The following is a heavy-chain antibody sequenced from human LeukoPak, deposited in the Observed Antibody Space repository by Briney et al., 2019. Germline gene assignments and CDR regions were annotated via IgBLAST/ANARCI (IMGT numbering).Heavy chain of an antibody. Sequence: PGGSLRLSCAASGFTFSSYWMHWVRQAQGKGLVWVSRIYSDGTGTNYADSVKGRFTISRDNAKNTLYLQMNSLRAEDTAVYYCARQIIGVGHTLDIWGQGTMVTVSS. V-gene: IGHV3-74*01. J-gene: IGHJ3*02. CDR1: GFTFSSYW. CDR2: IYSDGTGT. D-gene: IGHD3-10*01. CDR3: ARQIIGVGHTLDI.